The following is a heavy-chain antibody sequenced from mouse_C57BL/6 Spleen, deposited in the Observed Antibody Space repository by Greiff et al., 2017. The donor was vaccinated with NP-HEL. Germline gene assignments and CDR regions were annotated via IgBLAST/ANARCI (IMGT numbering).Heavy chain of an antibody. D-gene: IGHD1-1*01. CDR1: GYSFTGYF. CDR3: ARSDGSGYQYYFDY. J-gene: IGHJ2*01. Sequence: EVQVVESGPELVKPGDSVKISCKASGYSFTGYFMNWVMQSHGKSLEWIGRINPYNGDTFYNQKFKGKATLTVDKSSSTAHMELRSRTSEDSAVYYCARSDGSGYQYYFDYWGQGTTLTVSS. V-gene: IGHV1-20*01. CDR2: INPYNGDT.